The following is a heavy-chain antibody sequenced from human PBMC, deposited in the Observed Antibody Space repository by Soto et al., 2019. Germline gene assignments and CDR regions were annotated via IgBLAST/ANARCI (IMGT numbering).Heavy chain of an antibody. CDR1: GFSVSSSY. D-gene: IGHD5-12*01. Sequence: DVQLVETGGGLIQPGGSLRLSCSSSGFSVSSSYMSWVRQAPGKGLEWVSVIYSGGATHYADSVKGRFTISRDNSKNTLYLVMNNLRGDDTAVYYCARGGDRGGAYDPSPFDYWGQGTLVSVPS. CDR3: ARGGDRGGAYDPSPFDY. V-gene: IGHV3-53*02. CDR2: IYSGGAT. J-gene: IGHJ4*02.